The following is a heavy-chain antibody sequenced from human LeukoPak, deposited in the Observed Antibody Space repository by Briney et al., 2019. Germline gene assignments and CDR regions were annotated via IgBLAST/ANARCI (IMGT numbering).Heavy chain of an antibody. D-gene: IGHD3-9*01. Sequence: SETLSLTCAVYGGSLSGYYWSWIRQPPGKGLEWIGEINHSGSTNYNPSLKSRVTISVDTSKNQFSLKLSSVTAADTAVYYCARAYYDILTGYPPGRYYYYMDVWGKGTTVTVSS. CDR2: INHSGST. CDR1: GGSLSGYY. V-gene: IGHV4-34*01. J-gene: IGHJ6*03. CDR3: ARAYYDILTGYPPGRYYYYMDV.